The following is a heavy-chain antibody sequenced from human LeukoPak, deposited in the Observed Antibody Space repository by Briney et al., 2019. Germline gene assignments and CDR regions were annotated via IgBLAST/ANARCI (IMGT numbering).Heavy chain of an antibody. CDR2: ISYSGST. D-gene: IGHD1-26*01. CDR1: GASINSHY. J-gene: IGHJ4*02. V-gene: IGHV4-59*08. CDR3: ARHRVSGSSYSALDY. Sequence: SETLSLTCTVSGASINSHYWSWIRQPPGKGLEWIGYISYSGSTNYNPSLKSRVIISVDTSKTHFSLNLSSVTAADTAFYYCARHRVSGSSYSALDYWGQGTLVTVSS.